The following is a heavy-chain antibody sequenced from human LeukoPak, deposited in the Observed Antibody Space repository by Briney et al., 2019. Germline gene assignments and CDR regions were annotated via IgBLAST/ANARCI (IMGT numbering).Heavy chain of an antibody. CDR2: INQSGST. CDR3: ARWAWYYGSGSYLYYYYGMDV. Sequence: SETLSLTCAVYGGSFSGYYWSWIRQPPGKGLEWIGEINQSGSTNYNPSLKSRVTISVDTSKNQFSLKLSSVTAADTAVYYCARWAWYYGSGSYLYYYYGMDVWGQGTTVTVSS. CDR1: GGSFSGYY. D-gene: IGHD3-10*01. V-gene: IGHV4-34*01. J-gene: IGHJ6*02.